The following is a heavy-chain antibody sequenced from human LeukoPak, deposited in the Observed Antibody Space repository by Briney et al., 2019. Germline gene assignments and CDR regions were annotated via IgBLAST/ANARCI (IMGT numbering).Heavy chain of an antibody. CDR1: GYAFTSYG. D-gene: IGHD3-10*01. CDR3: AREGMVRGVFRTYYYGMDV. V-gene: IGHV1-18*01. CDR2: ISAYNGNT. Sequence: ASVKVSCKVSGYAFTSYGISWVRQAPGQGLEWMGWISAYNGNTNYAQKLQGRVTMTTDTSTSTAYMELRSLRSDDTAVYYCAREGMVRGVFRTYYYGMDVWGQGTTVTVS. J-gene: IGHJ6*02.